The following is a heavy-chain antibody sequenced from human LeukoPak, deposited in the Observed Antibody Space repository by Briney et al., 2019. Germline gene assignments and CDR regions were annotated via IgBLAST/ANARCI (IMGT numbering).Heavy chain of an antibody. CDR2: IYPGDSDT. Sequence: GESLKISGKGSGCSFTSYWIGWVRQMPGKGLEWMGIIYPGDSDTRYSPSFQGQVTISADKSISTAYLQWSSLKASDTAMYYCARVGSGNSVVLSYWGQGTLVTVSS. CDR1: GCSFTSYW. V-gene: IGHV5-51*01. D-gene: IGHD4-23*01. CDR3: ARVGSGNSVVLSY. J-gene: IGHJ4*02.